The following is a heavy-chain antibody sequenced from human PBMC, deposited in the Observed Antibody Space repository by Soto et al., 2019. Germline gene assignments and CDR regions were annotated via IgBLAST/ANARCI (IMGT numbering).Heavy chain of an antibody. CDR1: GGSVTSGGYY. Sequence: QVQLQESGPGLVEPSQTLSLTCTVSGGSVTSGGYYCNWIRQHPGKGLEWIWYNHYTGNPFYNPSLKSRVTISVDTSKNQFALKLSSVTAADTAVYYCATGDLTAGELFFGYWGQGALVTVSP. CDR3: ATGDLTAGELFFGY. D-gene: IGHD3-10*01. V-gene: IGHV4-31*03. CDR2: NHYTGNP. J-gene: IGHJ4*02.